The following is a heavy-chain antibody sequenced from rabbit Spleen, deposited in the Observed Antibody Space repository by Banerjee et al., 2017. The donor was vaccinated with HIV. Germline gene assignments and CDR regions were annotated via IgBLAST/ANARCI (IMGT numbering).Heavy chain of an antibody. CDR1: GFDFSSNA. CDR2: IVNGDGST. Sequence: QQQLVESGGGLVQPGASLTLTCKASGFDFSSNAMCWVRQAPGKGPEWIACIVNGDGSTYYASWVNGRFTISKTSSTTVTLQMTSLTAADTATYFCARDLAGVIGWNFNLWGPGTLVTVS. D-gene: IGHD4-1*01. CDR3: ARDLAGVIGWNFNL. V-gene: IGHV1S47*01. J-gene: IGHJ4*01.